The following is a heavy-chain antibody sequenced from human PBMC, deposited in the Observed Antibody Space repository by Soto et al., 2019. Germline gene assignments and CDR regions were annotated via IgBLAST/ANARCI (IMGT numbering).Heavy chain of an antibody. CDR2: VRFDAINK. CDR1: GFAFGSIG. J-gene: IGHJ4*02. V-gene: IGHV3-30*02. Sequence: QVQLVESGGGVVQPGGPREPSVATSGFAFGSIGMHWFRQAPGKGLEWVAVVRFDAINKYYADSVKGRFTISRDNSKSMVYLQMNSLRPDDTAVYYCAKLPNCGGDCYFDYWGQGTLVTVSS. CDR3: AKLPNCGGDCYFDY. D-gene: IGHD2-21*02.